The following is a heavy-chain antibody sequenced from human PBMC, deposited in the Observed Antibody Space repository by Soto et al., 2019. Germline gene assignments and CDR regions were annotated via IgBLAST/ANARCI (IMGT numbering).Heavy chain of an antibody. CDR2: IGTTGGDT. Sequence: EVQLLESGGGLVQPGGSLRLSCAASGFTFSIYPMSWVRQTPEKGLEWVSTIGTTGGDTYYADSVRGRSTISRDDSKNTLYLQMSSPRAEESAVYYCAKSRVDSGRGYFDLWGRGTLVNVSS. D-gene: IGHD6-25*01. CDR1: GFTFSIYP. V-gene: IGHV3-23*01. J-gene: IGHJ2*01. CDR3: AKSRVDSGRGYFDL.